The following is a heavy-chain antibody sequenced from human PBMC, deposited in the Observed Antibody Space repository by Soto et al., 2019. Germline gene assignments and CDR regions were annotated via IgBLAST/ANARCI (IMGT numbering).Heavy chain of an antibody. CDR3: TTGPQYNSSSGKMGY. CDR1: GFTFNNAW. Sequence: EVQLVESGGDLVKPGGSLRLSCAASGFTFNNAWMSWVRQAPGKGLEWVGRIKSKTDGGTTDYAATVKGRFTISRDDPKNTLYLQMNSLKTEDTAVYFCTTGPQYNSSSGKMGYWGQGTLVTVSS. J-gene: IGHJ4*02. V-gene: IGHV3-15*01. CDR2: IKSKTDGGTT. D-gene: IGHD6-6*01.